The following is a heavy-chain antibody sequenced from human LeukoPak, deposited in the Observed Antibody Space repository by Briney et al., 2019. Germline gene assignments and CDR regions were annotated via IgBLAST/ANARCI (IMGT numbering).Heavy chain of an antibody. CDR1: GFTFSSYW. Sequence: GGSLRLSCAASGFTFSSYWMSWVRQAPGKGLEWVANIKQDGSEKYYVDSVKGRFTISRDNAKNSLYLQMDSLGAEDTAVYYCAKDDYDSSGYLDYWGQGTLVTVSS. J-gene: IGHJ4*02. V-gene: IGHV3-7*01. CDR2: IKQDGSEK. D-gene: IGHD3-22*01. CDR3: AKDDYDSSGYLDY.